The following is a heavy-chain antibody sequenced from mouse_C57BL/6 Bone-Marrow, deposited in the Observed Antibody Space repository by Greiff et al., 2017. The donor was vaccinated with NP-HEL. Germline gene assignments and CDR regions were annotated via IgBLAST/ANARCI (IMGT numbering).Heavy chain of an antibody. Sequence: QVQLQQSGAELARPGASVKLSCKASGYTFTSYGISWVKQRTGQGLEWIGEIYPRSGNTYYNEKFKGKATLTADKSSSTAYMGLRSLTSEDSAVYFCARSLIYYYGRDYWGQGTTLTVSS. CDR1: GYTFTSYG. J-gene: IGHJ2*01. V-gene: IGHV1-81*01. D-gene: IGHD1-1*01. CDR2: IYPRSGNT. CDR3: ARSLIYYYGRDY.